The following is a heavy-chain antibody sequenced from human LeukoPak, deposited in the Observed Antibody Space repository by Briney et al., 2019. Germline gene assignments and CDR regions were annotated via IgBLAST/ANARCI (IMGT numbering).Heavy chain of an antibody. J-gene: IGHJ2*01. CDR1: GGSISSGDYY. V-gene: IGHV4-61*08. D-gene: IGHD3-16*02. CDR3: ARVADRGVIGFFDL. Sequence: SQTLSLTCTVSGGSISSGDYYWSWIRQPPGKGLEWIGHIYHSGVTNYNPSLKSRVAISVDTSKNQFSLKLSSVTAADTALYYCARVADRGVIGFFDLWGRDTLVTVSS. CDR2: IYHSGVT.